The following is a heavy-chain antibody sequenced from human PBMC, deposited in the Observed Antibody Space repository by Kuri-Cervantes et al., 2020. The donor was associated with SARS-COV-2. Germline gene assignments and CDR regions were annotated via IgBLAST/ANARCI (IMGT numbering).Heavy chain of an antibody. J-gene: IGHJ6*02. D-gene: IGHD3-10*01. CDR2: INHSGST. V-gene: IGHV4-34*01. CDR1: GGSFSGYY. Sequence: SETLSLPCAAYGGSFSGYYWSWIRQPPGKGLEWIGEINHSGSTNYNPSLKSRVTISVDTSKNQFSPKLSSVTAADTAVYYCARTNRGRYYYYYGMDVWGQGTTVTVSS. CDR3: ARTNRGRYYYYYGMDV.